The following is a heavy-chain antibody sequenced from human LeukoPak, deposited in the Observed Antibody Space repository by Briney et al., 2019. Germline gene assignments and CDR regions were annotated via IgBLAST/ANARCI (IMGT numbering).Heavy chain of an antibody. Sequence: PGGSLRLSCAASGFTFSSYAMSWVRQAPGKGLEWVSSISSSSNYIYYADSVKGRFTISRDNAKNSLFLQMSSLRVEDTAVYYCARGRTYFDYWGQGTLVTVSS. CDR3: ARGRTYFDY. V-gene: IGHV3-21*01. D-gene: IGHD3/OR15-3a*01. J-gene: IGHJ4*02. CDR2: ISSSSNYI. CDR1: GFTFSSYA.